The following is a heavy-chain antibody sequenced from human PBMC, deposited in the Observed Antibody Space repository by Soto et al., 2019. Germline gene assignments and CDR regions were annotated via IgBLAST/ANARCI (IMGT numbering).Heavy chain of an antibody. V-gene: IGHV1-18*01. Sequence: QGQLVQSGAEVKKPGASVKVSCKASGYTFTRYGISWVRQAPGQGLEWMGWISGYNGDTNYAQKFQGRVTMTIDTSTSTAYMELRSLTSDDTAVYYCAKNGQPPYYYYGMDVWGQGTTLTVSS. CDR2: ISGYNGDT. J-gene: IGHJ6*02. CDR3: AKNGQPPYYYYGMDV. D-gene: IGHD2-8*01. CDR1: GYTFTRYG.